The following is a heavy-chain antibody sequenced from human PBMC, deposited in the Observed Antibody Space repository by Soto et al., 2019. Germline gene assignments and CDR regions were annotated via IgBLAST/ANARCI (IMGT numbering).Heavy chain of an antibody. CDR3: ARDLGDSSGSDY. D-gene: IGHD3-22*01. V-gene: IGHV4-59*01. CDR2: IYYSGST. CDR1: GGSISSYY. J-gene: IGHJ4*03. Sequence: SETLSLTCTVSGGSISSYYWSWIRQPPGKGLEWIGYIYYSGSTNYNPSLKSRVTISVDTSKNQFSLKLSSVTAADTAVYYCARDLGDSSGSDYWGQGTTVTVSS.